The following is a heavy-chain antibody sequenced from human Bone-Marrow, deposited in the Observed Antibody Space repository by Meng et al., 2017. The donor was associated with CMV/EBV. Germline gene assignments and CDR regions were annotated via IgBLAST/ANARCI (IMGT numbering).Heavy chain of an antibody. CDR2: IKSKTDGGTT. Sequence: GGSLRLSCAASGFTFSNAWMSWVRQAPGKGLEWVGRIKSKTDGGTTDYAAPVKGRFTISRDDSKNTLYLQMNSLKTEDTAVYYCTTDLQYQLLYLEWGLHYWVQGTLVTVTS. J-gene: IGHJ4*02. D-gene: IGHD2-2*01. CDR3: TTDLQYQLLYLEWGLHY. CDR1: GFTFSNAW. V-gene: IGHV3-15*01.